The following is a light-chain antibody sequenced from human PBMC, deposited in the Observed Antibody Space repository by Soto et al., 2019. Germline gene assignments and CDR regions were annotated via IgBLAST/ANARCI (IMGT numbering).Light chain of an antibody. CDR2: EVT. CDR3: NSYAGRNDFVI. Sequence: QSALTQPPSASGSLGQSVTISCTGSSSDVGGYNYVSWYQQHPGKAPRLLIYEVTKRPSGVPERFSGSKSGNTASLTVSGLLAEDEADYHCNSYAGRNDFVIFGGGTKLTVL. J-gene: IGLJ2*01. CDR1: SSDVGGYNY. V-gene: IGLV2-8*01.